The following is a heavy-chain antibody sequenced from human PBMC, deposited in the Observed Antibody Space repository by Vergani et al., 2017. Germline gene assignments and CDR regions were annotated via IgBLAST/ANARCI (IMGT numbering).Heavy chain of an antibody. CDR2: ISTGGST. CDR3: ARDGSFRWFDP. D-gene: IGHD3-16*02. V-gene: IGHV4-61*02. Sequence: VQLRESGPGLVKSSQTLSLICTVSGGSISSGDYYWSWIRQPAGKGLEWIGRISTGGSTSYNPSLKSRVAVSMDTSKNQFSLRLNFVTAADTALYYCARDGSFRWFDPWGQGTLVTVSS. CDR1: GGSISSGDYY. J-gene: IGHJ5*02.